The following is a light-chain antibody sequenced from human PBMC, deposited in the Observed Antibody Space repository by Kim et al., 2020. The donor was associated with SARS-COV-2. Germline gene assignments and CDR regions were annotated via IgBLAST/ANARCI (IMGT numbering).Light chain of an antibody. J-gene: IGLJ3*02. CDR2: YDS. CDR1: DLGSKS. Sequence: SYELTQPPSVSVAPGKTARITCGGDDLGSKSVHWYQQKPGQAPVLVIFYDSDRPSGIPERLSGSHSGNTATLTSSRVEAGDEADYYCEVWGTGSDHWVFG. CDR3: EVWGTGSDHWV. V-gene: IGLV3-21*04.